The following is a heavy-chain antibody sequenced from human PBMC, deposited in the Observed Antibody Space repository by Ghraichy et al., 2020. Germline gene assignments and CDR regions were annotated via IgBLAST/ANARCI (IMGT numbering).Heavy chain of an antibody. D-gene: IGHD3-10*01. CDR1: GFNFTAAW. CDR3: VRDRAFKCFDY. CDR2: IKPDGSET. J-gene: IGHJ4*02. V-gene: IGHV3-7*03. Sequence: GGSLRLSCAGSGFNFTAAWMNWVRQAPGTGLEWVAGIKPDGSETFHVDSVTGRFTISRDNAKNSLYLQMNSLRAEDSAFYYYVRDRAFKCFDYWGQGTLVTVSS.